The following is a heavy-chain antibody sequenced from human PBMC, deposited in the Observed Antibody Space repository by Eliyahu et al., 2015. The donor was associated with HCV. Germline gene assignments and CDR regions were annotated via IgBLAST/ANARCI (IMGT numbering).Heavy chain of an antibody. CDR3: ATMAPDGYHFHY. D-gene: IGHD5-24*01. CDR2: IIPNXDIP. V-gene: IGHV1-69*04. J-gene: IGHJ4*02. Sequence: QVHLVQSGAEVKKPGSSVKISCKSSGGSFSNSPFNWVRQAPGQGLEWMGRIIPNXDIPRSAERFKGRVTISADRSTNTFNLELSSLRFEDTAVYYCATMAPDGYHFHYWGQGTLVTVSS. CDR1: GGSFSNSP.